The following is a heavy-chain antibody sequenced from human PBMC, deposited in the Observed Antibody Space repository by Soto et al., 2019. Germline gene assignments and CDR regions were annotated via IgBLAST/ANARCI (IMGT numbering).Heavy chain of an antibody. CDR3: ARGLVGSTTAFDN. V-gene: IGHV3-53*02. Sequence: EVQVVETGGGLIHPGVSLRLSCAASGFTVSRSYMSWVRQAPGKGLEWVSTIYTPGSTYYADSVKGRFTISRDNSKNTLYLQMNSLRAEDTAVYYCARGLVGSTTAFDNWGQGTLVTVSS. CDR1: GFTVSRSY. CDR2: IYTPGST. J-gene: IGHJ4*02. D-gene: IGHD3-22*01.